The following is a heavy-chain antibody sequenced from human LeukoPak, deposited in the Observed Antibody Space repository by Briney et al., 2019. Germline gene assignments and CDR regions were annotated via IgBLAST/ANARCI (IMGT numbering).Heavy chain of an antibody. CDR1: GGSISSSSYY. J-gene: IGHJ4*02. D-gene: IGHD3-22*01. V-gene: IGHV4-39*01. CDR2: IYDRGTT. Sequence: PSETLSLTCTVSGGSISSSSYYWGWIRQPPGKGLEWIGSIYDRGTTYYNPSLEGRVTISVDTSKNQFSLKLTSVTAADTAVYYCASGSDKYYDSSGYYYSVYWGQGTLVTVSP. CDR3: ASGSDKYYDSSGYYYSVY.